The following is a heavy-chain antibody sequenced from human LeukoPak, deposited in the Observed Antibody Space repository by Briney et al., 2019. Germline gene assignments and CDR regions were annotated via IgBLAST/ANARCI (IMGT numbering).Heavy chain of an antibody. CDR1: GASVSTSH. Sequence: SETLSLTCVVSGASVSTSHWNWIRQLPGKGLEWIGCLSYTGKTDYNPSLASRVTISLGTSKNQVSLELRSVTAADTAVYYCSEGYFEPFDHWGQGTLVTVSS. J-gene: IGHJ4*02. V-gene: IGHV4-59*02. CDR2: LSYTGKT. CDR3: SEGYFEPFDH. D-gene: IGHD2/OR15-2a*01.